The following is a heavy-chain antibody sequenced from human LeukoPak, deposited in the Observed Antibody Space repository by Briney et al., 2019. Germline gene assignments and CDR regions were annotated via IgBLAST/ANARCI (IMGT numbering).Heavy chain of an antibody. CDR3: ADEIRPNDY. CDR1: EFDFSSHA. V-gene: IGHV3-23*01. Sequence: GGSLRLSCAASEFDFSSHAMTWVRQAPGKGLEWVSAISISGSKTYYADSVKGRFTISGDNSKNTLYLQMNSLRAEDTAVYYCADEIRPNDYWGQGTQVTVSS. J-gene: IGHJ4*02. CDR2: ISISGSKT. D-gene: IGHD4-17*01.